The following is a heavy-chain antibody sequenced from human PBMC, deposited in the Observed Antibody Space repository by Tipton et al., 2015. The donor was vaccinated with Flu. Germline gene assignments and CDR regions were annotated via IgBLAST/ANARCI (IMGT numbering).Heavy chain of an antibody. CDR1: GGSISSGGYY. V-gene: IGHV4-31*03. J-gene: IGHJ4*02. Sequence: TLSLTCTVSGGSISSGGYYWSWIRQHPGEGLEWTGYIYYSGSTYYNPSLKSRVTISIDTSKNQFSLKLSSVTAADTAVYYCARALQNYFDYWGQGTLVTVSS. CDR2: IYYSGST. CDR3: ARALQNYFDY.